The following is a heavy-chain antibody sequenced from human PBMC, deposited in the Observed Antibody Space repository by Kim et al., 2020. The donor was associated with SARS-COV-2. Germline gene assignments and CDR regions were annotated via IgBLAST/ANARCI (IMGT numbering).Heavy chain of an antibody. CDR1: GFTFDDYA. CDR2: ISWNSGSI. V-gene: IGHV3-9*01. Sequence: GGSLRLSCAASGFTFDDYAMHWVRQAPGKGLEWVSGISWNSGSIGYADSVKGRFTISRDNAKNSLYLQMNSLRAEDTALYYCAKVHTEGYCSSTSCYVGGAYFDYWGQGTLVTVSS. CDR3: AKVHTEGYCSSTSCYVGGAYFDY. J-gene: IGHJ4*02. D-gene: IGHD2-2*01.